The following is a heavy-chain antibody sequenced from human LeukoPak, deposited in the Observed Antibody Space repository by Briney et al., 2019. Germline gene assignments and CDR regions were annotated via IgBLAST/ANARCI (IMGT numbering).Heavy chain of an antibody. D-gene: IGHD5-12*01. CDR2: INTNTGNP. Sequence: ASVTVSCTASGYTFTSYAMNWVRQAPGQGLEWMGWINTNTGNPTYAQGFTGRFVFSLDTSVSTAYLQICSLKAEDTAVYYCARAVYSGYETPYFDYWGQGTLVTVSS. J-gene: IGHJ4*02. CDR3: ARAVYSGYETPYFDY. CDR1: GYTFTSYA. V-gene: IGHV7-4-1*01.